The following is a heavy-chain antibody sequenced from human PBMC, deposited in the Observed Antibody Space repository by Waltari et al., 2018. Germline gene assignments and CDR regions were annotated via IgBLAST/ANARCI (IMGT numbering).Heavy chain of an antibody. D-gene: IGHD3-10*01. CDR3: ARYWFGACFDY. Sequence: EVQLVESGGGLVQPGGSLRLSCAAPGFTFISFWMSWVRQAPGKGLEWVANIKQDGSEKYYVDSVKGRFTISRDNAKNSLYLQMNSLRAEDTAVYYCARYWFGACFDYWGQGTLVTVSS. CDR1: GFTFISFW. J-gene: IGHJ4*02. V-gene: IGHV3-7*01. CDR2: IKQDGSEK.